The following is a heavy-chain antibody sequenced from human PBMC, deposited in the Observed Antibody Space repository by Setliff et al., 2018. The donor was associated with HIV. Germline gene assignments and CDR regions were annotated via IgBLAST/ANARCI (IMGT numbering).Heavy chain of an antibody. CDR3: AKDKANVAVAGTLDY. J-gene: IGHJ4*02. Sequence: SGGSLRLSCAASGFTFSSYAMNWVRQAPGKGLEWVSTISGGGGVTYYADSVKVRFSISRDNSKNTLYLQMSSLRVEDTAVYYCAKDKANVAVAGTLDYWGQGTLVTVSS. CDR2: ISGGGGVT. D-gene: IGHD6-19*01. V-gene: IGHV3-23*01. CDR1: GFTFSSYA.